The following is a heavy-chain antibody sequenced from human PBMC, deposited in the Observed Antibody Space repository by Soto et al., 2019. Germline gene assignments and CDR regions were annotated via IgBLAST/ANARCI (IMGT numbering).Heavy chain of an antibody. J-gene: IGHJ5*02. V-gene: IGHV4-59*01. D-gene: IGHD1-26*01. CDR3: AREAQDYYFDH. Sequence: QVQLQESGPGLVKPSETLTLTCTVSPGSISSSYWSWLRQPPGRGLEWIGHVAYSGTTKYNPSLKSRGSISVSTSKRQFSLRLTSVTAADTAVYYCAREAQDYYFDHWGQGILVTVSS. CDR2: VAYSGTT. CDR1: PGSISSSY.